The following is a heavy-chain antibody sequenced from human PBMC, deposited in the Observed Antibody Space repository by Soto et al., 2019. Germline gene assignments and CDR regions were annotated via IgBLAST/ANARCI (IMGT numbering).Heavy chain of an antibody. J-gene: IGHJ4*02. D-gene: IGHD2-15*01. Sequence: PPETLSLTCAVSGGSISSSHWWNWVRQPPGKGLEWIGEIDHSGRNKYNPSLKSRVTISVDKSKNQFSLNLSSVTAADTAVYYCARVNCGGGSCYFDSWGQGPLGTVS. CDR2: IDHSGRN. CDR1: GGSISSSHW. V-gene: IGHV4-4*03. CDR3: ARVNCGGGSCYFDS.